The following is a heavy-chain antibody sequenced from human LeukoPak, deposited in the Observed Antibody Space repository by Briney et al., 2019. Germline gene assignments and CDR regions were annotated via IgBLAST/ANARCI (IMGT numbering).Heavy chain of an antibody. V-gene: IGHV3-23*01. CDR2: ISRSGDRT. Sequence: GGSLRPSCAASGITLSNSAMSWVRQAPGKGLEWVSAISRSGDRTFYADSVKGRFTISRDSSIDTLFLQMNSLRAEDTAVYFCAKELRPNDYWGQGTLVTVSS. CDR1: GITLSNSA. J-gene: IGHJ4*02. D-gene: IGHD2-15*01. CDR3: AKELRPNDY.